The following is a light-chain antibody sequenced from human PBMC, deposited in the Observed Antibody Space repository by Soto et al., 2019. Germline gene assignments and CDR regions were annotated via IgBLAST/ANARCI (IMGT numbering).Light chain of an antibody. CDR2: GAS. J-gene: IGKJ4*01. CDR3: QQYGGSPLT. Sequence: EIVLTQSPGTLSLSPGDTATLSCRASQSVPTNYLAWYQQKPGQAPSLLIYGASRRATGIPYRFSGSGSGTDFTLTIRLEPEDFAVYYCQQYGGSPLTFGGGTKVEI. CDR1: QSVPTNY. V-gene: IGKV3-20*01.